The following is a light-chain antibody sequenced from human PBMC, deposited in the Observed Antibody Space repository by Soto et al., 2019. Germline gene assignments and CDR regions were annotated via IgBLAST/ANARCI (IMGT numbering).Light chain of an antibody. CDR2: LNNDGSH. V-gene: IGLV4-69*01. CDR3: ETWDSNTGV. J-gene: IGLJ3*02. Sequence: QLVLTQSPSASASLGASVKLTCTLSSGHSSYAIAWHQKQPGKGPRYLMDLNNDGSHTKGDGIPDRFSGSSSGADRYLIISSLQSEDEADYYCETWDSNTGVFGEGTKLTVL. CDR1: SGHSSYA.